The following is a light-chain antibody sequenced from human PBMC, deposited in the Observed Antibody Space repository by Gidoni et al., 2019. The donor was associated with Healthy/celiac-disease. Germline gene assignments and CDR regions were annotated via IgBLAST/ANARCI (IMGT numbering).Light chain of an antibody. CDR1: QSISNF. CDR2: AAS. J-gene: IGKJ1*01. V-gene: IGKV1-39*01. CDR3: QQSYSTPRT. Sequence: DIQMTQSPSSLSASVGARVTITCRASQSISNFLNWYQQNPGKAPKLLIFAASSLLSGVPSRFSGSGSGTDFTLTISSLQPEDFAAFYCQQSYSTPRTFGQGTKVEIK.